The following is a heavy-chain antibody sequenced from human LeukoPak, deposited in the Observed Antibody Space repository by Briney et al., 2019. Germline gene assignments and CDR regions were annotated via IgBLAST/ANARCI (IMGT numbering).Heavy chain of an antibody. V-gene: IGHV1-18*01. Sequence: ASVKVSCKASGYTFTSYGISWVRQAPGQGLEWMGWISAYNGNTNYAQKLQGRVTVTTDTSASTAYMELSSLRSEHTAVYYCARCGYSDAWSCDHWGQGTLVTVSS. J-gene: IGHJ5*02. CDR2: ISAYNGNT. CDR3: ARCGYSDAWSCDH. CDR1: GYTFTSYG. D-gene: IGHD5-18*01.